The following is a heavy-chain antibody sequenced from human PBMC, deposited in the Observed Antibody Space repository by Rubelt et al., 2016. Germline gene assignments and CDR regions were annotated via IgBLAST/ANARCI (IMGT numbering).Heavy chain of an antibody. D-gene: IGHD3-22*01. CDR1: GFTVSSNY. Sequence: EVQLVESGGGLVQPGGSLRLSCAASGFTVSSNYMSWVRQAPGKGLGWVSVIYSGGSTYYADSVKGRFPISRGNSKNTLYLQMTSLKTEDTAVYYCTTDRYYYDSSGFPWFDPWGQGTLVTVSS. V-gene: IGHV3-66*01. CDR2: IYSGGST. J-gene: IGHJ5*02. CDR3: TTDRYYYDSSGFPWFDP.